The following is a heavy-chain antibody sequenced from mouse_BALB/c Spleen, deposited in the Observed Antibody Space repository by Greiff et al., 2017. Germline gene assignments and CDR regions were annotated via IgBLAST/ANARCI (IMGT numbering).Heavy chain of an antibody. CDR2: IDPENGVT. Sequence: DHVKQSGAELVRSGASVKLSCTASGFNIKDYYMHWVKQRPEQGLEWIGWIDPENGVTEYAPKFQGKATMTADTSSNTAYLQLSSLTSEDTAVYYCNAGSDYDGDYWGQGTTLTVSS. D-gene: IGHD2-4*01. V-gene: IGHV14-4*02. CDR3: NAGSDYDGDY. CDR1: GFNIKDYY. J-gene: IGHJ2*01.